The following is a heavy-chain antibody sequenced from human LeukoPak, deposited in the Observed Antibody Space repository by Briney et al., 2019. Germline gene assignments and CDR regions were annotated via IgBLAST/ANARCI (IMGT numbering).Heavy chain of an antibody. J-gene: IGHJ4*02. CDR3: ARVNTRAFDY. D-gene: IGHD1-26*01. CDR1: GFTFSDYY. CDR2: VFYSGTT. V-gene: IGHV4-34*12. Sequence: GSLRLSCAASGFTFSDYYMSWIRQPPGKGLEWIGNVFYSGTTYYNPSLKSRVTISVDTSKNQFSLKLTSVTAADTAVYYCARVNTRAFDYWGQGTLVTVSS.